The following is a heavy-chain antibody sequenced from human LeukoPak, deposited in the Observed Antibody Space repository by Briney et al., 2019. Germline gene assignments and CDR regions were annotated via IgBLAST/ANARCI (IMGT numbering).Heavy chain of an antibody. CDR2: LNSDGSST. J-gene: IGHJ4*02. V-gene: IGHV3-74*01. CDR3: ATPLDYYDRSGYHQGGD. Sequence: GGSLRLSCAASGFTFTSYWMHWVRQAPGKGLVWVSRLNSDGSSTTYADSVKGRFTISRDNAKNTLYLQMNSLRAEDTAVYYCATPLDYYDRSGYHQGGDWGQGTLVTVSS. CDR1: GFTFTSYW. D-gene: IGHD3-22*01.